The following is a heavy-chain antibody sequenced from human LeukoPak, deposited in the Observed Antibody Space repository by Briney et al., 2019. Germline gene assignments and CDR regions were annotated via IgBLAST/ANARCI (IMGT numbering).Heavy chain of an antibody. D-gene: IGHD2-2*01. CDR3: ARQKCTSTSCLTKNAFDI. Sequence: PSETLSLTCTVSGGSISYYYWSWIRQPPGKGLEWIGYIYTSGSTNYNPSLESRVTISVDTSKNQFSLDLSSVTAADTAVYYCARQKCTSTSCLTKNAFDIWGQGTMVTVSS. CDR1: GGSISYYY. J-gene: IGHJ3*02. CDR2: IYTSGST. V-gene: IGHV4-4*09.